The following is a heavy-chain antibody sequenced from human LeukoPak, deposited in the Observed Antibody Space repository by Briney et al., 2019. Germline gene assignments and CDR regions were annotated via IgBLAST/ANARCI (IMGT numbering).Heavy chain of an antibody. Sequence: GASVKVSCKASGYTFNGSHMYWVRQAPGQGLEWMGWISAYNGNTNYAQKLQGRVTMTTDTSTSTAYMELRSLRSDDTAVYYCARGVGIAAENWFDPWGQGTLVTVSS. CDR3: ARGVGIAAENWFDP. V-gene: IGHV1-18*04. CDR2: ISAYNGNT. CDR1: GYTFNGSH. J-gene: IGHJ5*02. D-gene: IGHD6-13*01.